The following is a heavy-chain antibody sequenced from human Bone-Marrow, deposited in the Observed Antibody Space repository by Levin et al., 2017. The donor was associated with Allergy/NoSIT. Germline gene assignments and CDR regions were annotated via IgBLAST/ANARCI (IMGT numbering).Heavy chain of an antibody. CDR1: GFTFSSYT. CDR3: ARRNDFWSRTHGRYYFFMDV. J-gene: IGHJ6*03. V-gene: IGHV3-21*01. Sequence: GESLKISCAASGFTFSSYTMNWVRQAPGKGLEWVSSIRGSSSYITFSDSVKGRLTISRDNAKNSLYLQMNNLRAEDTAVYYCARRNDFWSRTHGRYYFFMDVWGKGTTVTVSS. D-gene: IGHD3-3*01. CDR2: IRGSSSYI.